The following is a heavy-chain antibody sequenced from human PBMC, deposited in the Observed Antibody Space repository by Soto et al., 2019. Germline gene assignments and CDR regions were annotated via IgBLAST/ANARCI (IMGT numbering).Heavy chain of an antibody. CDR1: GYSFTSYW. Sequence: PGESLKISCKGSGYSFTSYWIGWVCQMPGKGLEWMGIIYPGDSDTRYSPSFQGQVTISADKSISTAYLQWSSLKASDTAMYYCARTPITMVRGVITMGGMDVWGQGTTVTV. V-gene: IGHV5-51*01. CDR2: IYPGDSDT. CDR3: ARTPITMVRGVITMGGMDV. D-gene: IGHD3-10*01. J-gene: IGHJ6*02.